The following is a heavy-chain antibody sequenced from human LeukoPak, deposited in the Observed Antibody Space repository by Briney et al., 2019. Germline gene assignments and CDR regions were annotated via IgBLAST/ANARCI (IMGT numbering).Heavy chain of an antibody. Sequence: PGGSLRLSCAASGFTFSNYWMHWVRQVPGKGLVWVSRIDFDGTTTTYADSVKGRFTISRDNAENTLYLQMNSLRFEDTAIYYCALLGIAGDFDIWGQGTMVTVSS. D-gene: IGHD7-27*01. V-gene: IGHV3-74*03. CDR1: GFTFSNYW. CDR3: ALLGIAGDFDI. CDR2: IDFDGTTT. J-gene: IGHJ3*02.